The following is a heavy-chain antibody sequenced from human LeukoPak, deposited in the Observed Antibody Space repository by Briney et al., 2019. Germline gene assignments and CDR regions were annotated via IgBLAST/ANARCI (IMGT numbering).Heavy chain of an antibody. Sequence: GGSLRLSCAASGFTFSSYEMNWVRQAPGKGLEWVSHISSSGSTIYYADSVKGRFTISRDNAKNSLYLQMNSLRAEDTAVYYCARESRYGMDVWGQGTTVTVSS. V-gene: IGHV3-48*03. CDR3: ARESRYGMDV. CDR1: GFTFSSYE. CDR2: ISSSGSTI. J-gene: IGHJ6*02.